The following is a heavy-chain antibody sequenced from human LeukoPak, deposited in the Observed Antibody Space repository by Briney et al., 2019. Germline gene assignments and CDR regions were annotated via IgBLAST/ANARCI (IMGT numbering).Heavy chain of an antibody. CDR3: ARETVTPDAFDS. CDR1: GFTFRTYG. V-gene: IGHV3-33*01. CDR2: IWYDGSNK. D-gene: IGHD4-17*01. Sequence: PGGSLRLSCAASGFTFRTYGMHWVRQAPGKGLEWVAVIWYDGSNKYYADSVKGRFTIPRDNSKNTLYLQMNSRRAEDTAVYYCARETVTPDAFDSWGQGTMVTVSS. J-gene: IGHJ3*02.